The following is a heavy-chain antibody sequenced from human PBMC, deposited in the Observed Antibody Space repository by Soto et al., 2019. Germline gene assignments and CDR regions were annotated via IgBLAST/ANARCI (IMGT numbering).Heavy chain of an antibody. CDR2: IYSSGST. J-gene: IGHJ5*02. CDR3: ARHPQQPHNWFDP. Sequence: SETLSLTCAVSGGSISDDKWWSWVRQPPGKGLEWIGYIYSSGSTTYNPSLKSRVTISIDTSENQFSLNLKSVTAADTAVYHCARHPQQPHNWFDPWGQGILVTVSS. CDR1: GGSISDDK. V-gene: IGHV4-59*08. D-gene: IGHD1-1*01.